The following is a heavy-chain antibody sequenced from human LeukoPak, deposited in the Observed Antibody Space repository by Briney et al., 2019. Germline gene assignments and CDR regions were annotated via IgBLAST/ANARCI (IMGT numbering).Heavy chain of an antibody. Sequence: GGSLRLSCAASGFTFSSYWTSWVRQAPGKGLEWVANIKQDGSEKYYVDSVKGRFTISRDNAKNSLYLQMNSLRAEDTAVYYCARTELLDYWGQGTLVTVSS. J-gene: IGHJ4*02. V-gene: IGHV3-7*01. D-gene: IGHD1-14*01. CDR2: IKQDGSEK. CDR3: ARTELLDY. CDR1: GFTFSSYW.